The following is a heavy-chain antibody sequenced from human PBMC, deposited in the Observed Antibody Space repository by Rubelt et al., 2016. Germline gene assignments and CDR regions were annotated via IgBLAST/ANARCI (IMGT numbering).Heavy chain of an antibody. CDR3: ARDYSYYGMDV. V-gene: IGHV4-39*07. CDR1: GGSISSSSYY. J-gene: IGHJ6*02. CDR2: IYYSGST. Sequence: QLQLQESGPGLVKPSETLSLTCNVSGGSISSSSYYWGWIRQPPGKGLEWIGSIYYSGSTYYNPSLKSRVTISVDTSKNQFSLNLSAVTAADTAVYYCARDYSYYGMDVWGQGTTVTVSS. D-gene: IGHD4-11*01.